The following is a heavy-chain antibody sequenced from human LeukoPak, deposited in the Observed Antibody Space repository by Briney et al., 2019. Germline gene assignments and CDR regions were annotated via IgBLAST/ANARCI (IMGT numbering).Heavy chain of an antibody. D-gene: IGHD6-13*01. J-gene: IGHJ4*02. CDR3: GGSSSSPIDY. V-gene: IGHV3-30-3*01. Sequence: SCKASGYTFTSYAMHWVRQAPGKGLEWVAVISYDGSNKYYADSVKGRFTISRDNSKNTLYLQMNSLRAEDTAVYYCGGSSSSPIDYWGQGTLVTVSS. CDR1: GYTFTSYA. CDR2: ISYDGSNK.